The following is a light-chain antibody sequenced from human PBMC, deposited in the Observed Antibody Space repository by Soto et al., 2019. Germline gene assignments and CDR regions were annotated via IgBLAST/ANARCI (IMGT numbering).Light chain of an antibody. J-gene: IGKJ1*01. CDR2: DAS. CDR3: QQYNSYPWT. Sequence: DLQMTQSPSTLSPSVGDRVTIPCRASQSISSWLAWYQQKPGKAPKLLIYDASSLESGVPSRFSGSGSGTEFTLTISSLQPDDFATYYCQQYNSYPWTVGQGTKVDIK. V-gene: IGKV1-5*01. CDR1: QSISSW.